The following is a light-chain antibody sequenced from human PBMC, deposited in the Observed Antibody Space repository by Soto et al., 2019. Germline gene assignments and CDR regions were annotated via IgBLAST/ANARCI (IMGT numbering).Light chain of an antibody. CDR3: QQYDNLLLT. V-gene: IGKV1-33*01. CDR2: DAS. Sequence: DIPMTQSPSSLSASVGDRVTITCQASQDISNHLNWYQQKPGKAPELLIYDASKLEIGVPSRFSGSGSGTDFSFTISGLQTEDIATYYCQQYDNLLLTFGGGTKVEIK. J-gene: IGKJ4*01. CDR1: QDISNH.